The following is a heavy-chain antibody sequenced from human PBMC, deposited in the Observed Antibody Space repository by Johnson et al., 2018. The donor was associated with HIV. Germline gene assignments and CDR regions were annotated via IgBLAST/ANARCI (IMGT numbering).Heavy chain of an antibody. J-gene: IGHJ3*02. Sequence: VQLVESGGGLVQPGGSLRVSCAASGFSFSRYWMSWVRQAPGKGLEWVANIKQDGSEKYYADSVKGRFSISRDSSKNTLYLQMNSLRAEDTAVYYCAKDSLRGSSWYGDGFDIWGQGTMVTVSS. D-gene: IGHD6-13*01. CDR1: GFSFSRYW. CDR3: AKDSLRGSSWYGDGFDI. CDR2: IKQDGSEK. V-gene: IGHV3-7*01.